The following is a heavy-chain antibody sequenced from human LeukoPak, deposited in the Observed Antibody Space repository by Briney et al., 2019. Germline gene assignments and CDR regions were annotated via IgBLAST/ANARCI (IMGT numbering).Heavy chain of an antibody. V-gene: IGHV1-8*03. CDR2: VNPHSGNI. CDR3: ARGRLWGSSQWGTYYFDF. Sequence: GASVKVSCKASGDTLTDYDLNWVRQAPGQGLEWMGWVNPHSGNIGFAQKFQDRVTISRDTCTKTVYMELSSLRSEDTAVYYCARGRLWGSSQWGTYYFDFWGQGTLLIVSS. J-gene: IGHJ4*02. CDR1: GDTLTDYD. D-gene: IGHD3-16*01.